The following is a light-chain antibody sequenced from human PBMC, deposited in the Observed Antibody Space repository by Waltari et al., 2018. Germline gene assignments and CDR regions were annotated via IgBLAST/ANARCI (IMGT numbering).Light chain of an antibody. Sequence: QSALTQPASVSGSPGQSLTIACSGTNSDVGGYAYVSWYQHHPGKAPKLIIYDVTKGPSGVSNRFAGSKSGNTASLTISGLQAEDEADYYCSSYAGGNNLLFGGGTKVTVL. V-gene: IGLV2-23*02. CDR2: DVT. J-gene: IGLJ2*01. CDR1: NSDVGGYAY. CDR3: SSYAGGNNLL.